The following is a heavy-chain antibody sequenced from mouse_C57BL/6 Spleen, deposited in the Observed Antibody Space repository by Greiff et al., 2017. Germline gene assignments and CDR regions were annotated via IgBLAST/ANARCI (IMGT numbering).Heavy chain of an antibody. D-gene: IGHD1-1*01. Sequence: EVKLMESGAELVKPGASVKLSCTASGFNIKDYYMHWVKQRTEQGLEWIGRIDPEDGETKYAPKFQGKATITADTSSNTAYLQLSSLTSEDTAVYYCARTYYYGSSYVGEYFDVWGTGTTVTVSS. CDR1: GFNIKDYY. CDR2: IDPEDGET. V-gene: IGHV14-2*01. J-gene: IGHJ1*03. CDR3: ARTYYYGSSYVGEYFDV.